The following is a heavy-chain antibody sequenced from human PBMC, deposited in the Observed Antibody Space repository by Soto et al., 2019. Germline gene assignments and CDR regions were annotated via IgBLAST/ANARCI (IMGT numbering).Heavy chain of an antibody. J-gene: IGHJ4*02. CDR3: ARSIVVVTAIEY. V-gene: IGHV1-3*01. CDR2: INAGNGNT. CDR1: GYTFTSYA. D-gene: IGHD2-21*02. Sequence: ASVKVSCKASGYTFTSYAMHWARQAPGQRLEWMGWINAGNGNTKYSQKFQGRVTITRDTSASTAYMELSSLRSEDTAVYYCARSIVVVTAIEYWGQGTRVTVAT.